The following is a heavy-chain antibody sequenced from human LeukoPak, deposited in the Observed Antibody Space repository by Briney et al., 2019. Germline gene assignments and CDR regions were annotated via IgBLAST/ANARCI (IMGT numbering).Heavy chain of an antibody. CDR3: ARSPTTVTTLDY. CDR1: GGTFLSYA. Sequence: SVKVSCKASGGTFLSYAINWVRQAPGQGLEWMGGIIPIFGKATYAQNFQGRLTITADESTSTAYMELSSLRSEDTAMFYCARSPTTVTTLDYWGPGTLVTVSS. J-gene: IGHJ4*02. D-gene: IGHD4-11*01. CDR2: IIPIFGKA. V-gene: IGHV1-69*13.